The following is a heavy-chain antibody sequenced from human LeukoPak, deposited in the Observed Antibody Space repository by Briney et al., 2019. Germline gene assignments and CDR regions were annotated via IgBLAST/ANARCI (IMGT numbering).Heavy chain of an antibody. J-gene: IGHJ3*02. CDR1: GFTFSSYE. V-gene: IGHV3-48*03. D-gene: IGHD2-15*01. CDR2: IISSGSTI. CDR3: ARERIGDDAFDI. Sequence: GGSLRLSCAASGFTFSSYEMNWVRQAPGKGLEWVSYIISSGSTIYYADSVKGRFTISRDNAKNSLYLQMNSLRAEDTAVYYCARERIGDDAFDIWGQGTMVTVSS.